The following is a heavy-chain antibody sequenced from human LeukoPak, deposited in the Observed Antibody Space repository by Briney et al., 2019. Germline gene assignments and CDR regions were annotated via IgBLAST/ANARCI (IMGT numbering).Heavy chain of an antibody. J-gene: IGHJ4*02. CDR1: GFTFSSYW. CDR3: ASGGVDY. V-gene: IGHV3-74*01. D-gene: IGHD3-10*01. Sequence: PGGSLRLSGAASGFTFSSYWMHWVRQVPGKGLVWVSRINSDGSSTNYADSVKGRFTIARDNAKNTLYLKMNSLRAEDTAVYYCASGGVDYWGQGTLVTVSS. CDR2: INSDGSST.